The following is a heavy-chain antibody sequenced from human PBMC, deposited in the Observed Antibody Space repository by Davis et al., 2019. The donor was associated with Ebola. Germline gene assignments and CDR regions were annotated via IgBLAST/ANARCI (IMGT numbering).Heavy chain of an antibody. J-gene: IGHJ6*02. V-gene: IGHV3-23*01. D-gene: IGHD3-3*01. CDR1: GFTFSSYP. CDR3: AGVLGVLTRPAFNYNAMDV. CDR2: VSGSGSDT. Sequence: PGGSLRLSCAASGFTFSSYPMTWVRQAPGKGLEWVSSVSGSGSDTYYADSVKGRFSISRDNSRNTLFLQMYSLRVEDTALYYCAGVLGVLTRPAFNYNAMDVWGQGTTVIVSS.